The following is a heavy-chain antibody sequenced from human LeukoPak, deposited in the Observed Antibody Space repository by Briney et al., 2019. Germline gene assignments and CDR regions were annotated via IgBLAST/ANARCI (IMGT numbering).Heavy chain of an antibody. CDR3: AKDDYYYGSGSYRMDV. CDR2: ISSSSSYI. D-gene: IGHD3-10*01. V-gene: IGHV3-21*04. Sequence: GGSLRLSCAASGFTFSSYSMNWVRQAPGKGLEWVSSISSSSSYIYYADSVKGRFTISRDNSKNTLYLQMNSLRAEDTAVYYCAKDDYYYGSGSYRMDVWGKGTTVTISS. CDR1: GFTFSSYS. J-gene: IGHJ6*03.